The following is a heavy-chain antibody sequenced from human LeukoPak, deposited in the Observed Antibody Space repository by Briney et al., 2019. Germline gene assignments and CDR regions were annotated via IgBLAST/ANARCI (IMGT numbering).Heavy chain of an antibody. Sequence: GGSLRLSCAVSGFTFSSYWMHWVRQDPGKGLVWFSRINTDGSSTSYADSVKGRFTVSRDNAKNTLYLQMNSLRAEDTAVYYCARDREDCSGGSCYANRFDPWGQGTLVTVSS. CDR2: INTDGSST. J-gene: IGHJ5*02. D-gene: IGHD2-15*01. CDR3: ARDREDCSGGSCYANRFDP. V-gene: IGHV3-74*01. CDR1: GFTFSSYW.